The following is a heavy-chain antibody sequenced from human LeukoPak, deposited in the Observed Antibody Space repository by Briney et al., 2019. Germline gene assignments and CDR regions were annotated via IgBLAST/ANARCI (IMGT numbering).Heavy chain of an antibody. Sequence: SSETLSLTCTVSGGSISSGGYYWSWIRQPAGKGLEWIGRIYTSGSTNYNPSLKSRVTISVDTSKNQFSMKLSSVTAADTAVYYCAWDFQHWGQGTLVTVSS. CDR3: AWDFQH. J-gene: IGHJ1*01. CDR2: IYTSGST. CDR1: GGSISSGGYY. D-gene: IGHD7-27*01. V-gene: IGHV4-61*02.